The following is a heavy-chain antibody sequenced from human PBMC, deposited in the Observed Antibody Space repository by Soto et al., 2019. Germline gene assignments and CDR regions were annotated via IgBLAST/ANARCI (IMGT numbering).Heavy chain of an antibody. CDR1: GGSISSGGYS. CDR3: ARGPNYYDSSGYSG. CDR2: IYHSGST. D-gene: IGHD3-22*01. J-gene: IGHJ4*02. V-gene: IGHV4-30-2*01. Sequence: ASETLSLTCAVSGGSISSGGYSWSWIRQPPGKGLEWIGYIYHSGSTYYNPSLKSRVTISVDRSKNQFSLKLSSVTAADTAVYYCARGPNYYDSSGYSGWGQGTLVTVYS.